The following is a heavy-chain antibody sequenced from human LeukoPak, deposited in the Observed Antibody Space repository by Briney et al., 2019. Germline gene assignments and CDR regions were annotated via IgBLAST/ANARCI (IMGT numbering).Heavy chain of an antibody. V-gene: IGHV3-23*05. CDR3: AKVYCSDGNCYSYFDY. J-gene: IGHJ4*02. CDR1: GFTFSSNS. CDR2: INYSGNNT. D-gene: IGHD2-15*01. Sequence: HPGGSLRLSCAAFGFTFSSNSMGWVRQAPGKGLEWVSAINYSGNNTYYADSVKGRFTISRDNSKNTLYLQMHSLRAEDTAIYYCAKVYCSDGNCYSYFDYWGQGTLVTVA.